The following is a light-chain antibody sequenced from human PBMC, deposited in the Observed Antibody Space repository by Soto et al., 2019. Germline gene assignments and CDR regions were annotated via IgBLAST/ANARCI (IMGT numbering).Light chain of an antibody. J-gene: IGLJ1*01. Sequence: QSVLTQPPSASGTPGQRVTISCSGSSSNIGSNTVNWYQQLPGTAPKLLIYSNNQRPSGVPDRFSGSKSGTSASLAISGLQSEDEADYYCAAWDDSLNRYVFGTGTKANVL. CDR1: SSNIGSNT. V-gene: IGLV1-44*01. CDR2: SNN. CDR3: AAWDDSLNRYV.